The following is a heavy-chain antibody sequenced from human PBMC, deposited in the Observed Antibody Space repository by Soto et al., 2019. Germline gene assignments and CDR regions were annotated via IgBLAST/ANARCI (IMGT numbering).Heavy chain of an antibody. CDR1: GATFSSLG. J-gene: IGHJ4*02. D-gene: IGHD2-8*02. CDR2: TIPIFHAA. V-gene: IGHV1-69*01. Sequence: QVQLVQSGAEVKKPGSSVKVSCQTSGATFSSLGIGWVRQAPGQGLEWMGGTIPIFHAANDAQRFQGRVTITADESARTVYMELSGLRSEDTALYFCATERAYRGDGLVGYFDSWGQGTLFTVAS. CDR3: ATERAYRGDGLVGYFDS.